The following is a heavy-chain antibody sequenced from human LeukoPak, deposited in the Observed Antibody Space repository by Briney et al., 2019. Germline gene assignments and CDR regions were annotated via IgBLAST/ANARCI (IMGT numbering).Heavy chain of an antibody. J-gene: IGHJ4*02. Sequence: ASVKVSCKASGYTFTDYYMHWVRQAPGQGLKWMGWISPNSGETSYAQKFQGRVTMTRDTSIRTVYMEVNGLRPDDTAVFYCARDGNFDYWGQGTLVTVSS. V-gene: IGHV1-2*02. CDR2: ISPNSGET. CDR1: GYTFTDYY. D-gene: IGHD1-1*01. CDR3: ARDGNFDY.